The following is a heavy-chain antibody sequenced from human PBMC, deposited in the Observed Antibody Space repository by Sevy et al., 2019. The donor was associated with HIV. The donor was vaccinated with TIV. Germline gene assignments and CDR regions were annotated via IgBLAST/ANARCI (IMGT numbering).Heavy chain of an antibody. V-gene: IGHV4-39*01. Sequence: SETLSLSCIVSGGSISSSSYYWGWIRQPPGKGLEWIGSIYYSGNTYYNPSLKSRVTISVDTSKKQFSLKLSSVTAADTAVYYCATRLGYGSGSSCYPPEYFHHWGQGTLVTVSS. CDR2: IYYSGNT. D-gene: IGHD2-15*01. CDR3: ATRLGYGSGSSCYPPEYFHH. CDR1: GGSISSSSYY. J-gene: IGHJ1*01.